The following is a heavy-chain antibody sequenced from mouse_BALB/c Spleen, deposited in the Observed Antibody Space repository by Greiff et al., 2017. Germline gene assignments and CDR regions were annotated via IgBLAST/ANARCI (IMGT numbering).Heavy chain of an antibody. CDR1: GYTFTDYN. CDR3: TNDYGGSGGFAY. J-gene: IGHJ3*01. CDR2: IYPYNGGT. D-gene: IGHD2-4*01. V-gene: IGHV1S29*02. Sequence: VQLKQSGPELVKPGASVKISCKASGYTFTDYNMHWVKQSHGKSLEWIGYIYPYNGGTGYNQKFTSKATLTVDNSSSTAYMELRSLTSEDSAVYYRTNDYGGSGGFAYWGQGTLVTVSA.